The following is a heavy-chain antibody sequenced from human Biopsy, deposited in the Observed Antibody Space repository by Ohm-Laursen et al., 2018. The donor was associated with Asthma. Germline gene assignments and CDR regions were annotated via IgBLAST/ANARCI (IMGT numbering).Heavy chain of an antibody. J-gene: IGHJ6*02. CDR1: GFSFSDYY. D-gene: IGHD5/OR15-5a*01. V-gene: IGHV3-11*01. CDR3: ARVFEGSEWGPFYHFGLDV. Sequence: GSLRLSCSASGFSFSDYYMTWMRQAPGKGLEWVSSISSSGSTTYPAESVKGRFTISRDNAQKSLFLQMGSLRAEDTAIYYCARVFEGSEWGPFYHFGLDVWGQGTTVAVSS. CDR2: ISSSGSTT.